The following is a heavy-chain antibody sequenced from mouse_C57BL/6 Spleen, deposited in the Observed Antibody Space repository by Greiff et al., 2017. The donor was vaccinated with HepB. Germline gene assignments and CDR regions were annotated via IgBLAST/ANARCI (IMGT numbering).Heavy chain of an antibody. CDR1: GYTFTSYW. V-gene: IGHV1-69*01. Sequence: VQLQQPGAELVMPGASVKLSCKASGYTFTSYWMHWVKQRPGQGLEWIGEIDPSDSYTKYNQKFKGKSTLTVDKSSSTAYMQLSSLTSEDSAVYYCARSGSGYAWFAYWGQGTLVTVSA. J-gene: IGHJ3*01. D-gene: IGHD3-2*02. CDR3: ARSGSGYAWFAY. CDR2: IDPSDSYT.